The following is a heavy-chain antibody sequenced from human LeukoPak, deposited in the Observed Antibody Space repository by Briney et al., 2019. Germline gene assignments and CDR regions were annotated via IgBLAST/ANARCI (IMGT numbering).Heavy chain of an antibody. CDR2: ISAYNGNT. V-gene: IGHV1-18*04. CDR1: GYTFTSDG. D-gene: IGHD2-2*01. Sequence: GASVEVSCKAAGYTFTSDGISWVRQAPGQGLEWMGWISAYNGNTNYAQKIQGRVTMTTDTSKSTVYMEQRRLRSDDTAVYYCARGGLYCSSTSCYGIEYWGEGTLVTVSS. J-gene: IGHJ4*02. CDR3: ARGGLYCSSTSCYGIEY.